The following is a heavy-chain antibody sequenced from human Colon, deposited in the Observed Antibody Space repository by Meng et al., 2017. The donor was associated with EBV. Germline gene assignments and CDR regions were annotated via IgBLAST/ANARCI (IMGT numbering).Heavy chain of an antibody. CDR1: GGSMSSGNYY. CDR3: ASFDHIPRRNYFNY. CDR2: IHHSGSA. Sequence: QVQVQESGPGLVEPSQTLSSTCTVSGGSMSSGNYYWSWIRQPPGKGLEWIGYIHHSGSAYYNPSLKSRVSISVDTSKNQFSLNLNSMTAADTAVYYCASFDHIPRRNYFNYWGQGTLVTVSS. D-gene: IGHD2-21*01. V-gene: IGHV4-30-4*01. J-gene: IGHJ4*02.